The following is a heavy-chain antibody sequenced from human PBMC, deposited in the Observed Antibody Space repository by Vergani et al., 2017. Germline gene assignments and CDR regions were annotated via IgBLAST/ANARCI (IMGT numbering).Heavy chain of an antibody. J-gene: IGHJ4*02. Sequence: EVQLVESGGGLVQPGGSLRLSCAASGFTFSSYWVSWVRQAPGKGLEWVANIKQDGSEKYYVDSVKGRFTISRDNAKNSLYLQMNSLRAEDTAVYYCARDPGTTWYSSSSADYWGQGTLVTVSS. D-gene: IGHD6-6*01. V-gene: IGHV3-7*01. CDR3: ARDPGTTWYSSSSADY. CDR2: IKQDGSEK. CDR1: GFTFSSYW.